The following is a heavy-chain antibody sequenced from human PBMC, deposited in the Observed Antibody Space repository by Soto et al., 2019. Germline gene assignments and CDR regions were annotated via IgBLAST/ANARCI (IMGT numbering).Heavy chain of an antibody. D-gene: IGHD2-2*02. CDR2: IIPIFNST. J-gene: IGHJ4*02. V-gene: IGHV1-69*06. Sequence: QVQLVQSGAEVKTPGSSLKVSCTVSGSRFSNYVISWVRQAPGHGLEWLGRIIPIFNSTQYAQRFQGRVTITADKSTNTASLELSSLRSDDTAVYYCAREGRGKKAGYNGLVSLGYWGQGTLVTFSS. CDR1: GSRFSNYV. CDR3: AREGRGKKAGYNGLVSLGY.